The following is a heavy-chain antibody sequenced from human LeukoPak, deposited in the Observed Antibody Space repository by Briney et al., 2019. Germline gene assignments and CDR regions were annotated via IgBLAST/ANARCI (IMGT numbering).Heavy chain of an antibody. J-gene: IGHJ3*02. CDR3: ARGLIGYCSSTSCYGRSRAFDI. V-gene: IGHV3-7*03. Sequence: GGSLRLSCAASGFTFSSYWMSWVRQAPGKGLEWVANIKQDGSEKYYVDSVKGRFTISRDNAKNSLYLQMNSLRAEDTAVYYCARGLIGYCSSTSCYGRSRAFDIWGQGTMVTVSS. D-gene: IGHD2-2*01. CDR2: IKQDGSEK. CDR1: GFTFSSYW.